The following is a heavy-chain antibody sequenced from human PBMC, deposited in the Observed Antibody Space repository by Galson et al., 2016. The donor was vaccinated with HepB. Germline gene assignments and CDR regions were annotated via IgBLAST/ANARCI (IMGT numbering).Heavy chain of an antibody. CDR2: IRGGGDAT. Sequence: SLRLSCAASGFTFSNYATAWVRLPPGKGLEWVSTIRGGGDATYYADSVKGRFTISRDNSRSTLYLHLSSLRAEDTALYYCAREWLRGYFDWFRKGAFDSWGQGTMVTVSS. J-gene: IGHJ3*02. D-gene: IGHD3-9*01. CDR1: GFTFSNYA. V-gene: IGHV3-23*01. CDR3: AREWLRGYFDWFRKGAFDS.